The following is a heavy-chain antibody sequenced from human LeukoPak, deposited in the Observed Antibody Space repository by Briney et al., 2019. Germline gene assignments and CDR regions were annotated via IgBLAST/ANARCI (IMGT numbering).Heavy chain of an antibody. Sequence: ASAKVSCKASGYTFTGYYMHWVRQAPGQGLEWMGWINPNSGGTNYAQKFQGRVTMTRDTSISTAYMELSRLRSDDTAVYYCARVTYGSGSYRLFDYWGQGTLVTVSS. J-gene: IGHJ4*02. V-gene: IGHV1-2*02. CDR1: GYTFTGYY. CDR2: INPNSGGT. CDR3: ARVTYGSGSYRLFDY. D-gene: IGHD3-10*01.